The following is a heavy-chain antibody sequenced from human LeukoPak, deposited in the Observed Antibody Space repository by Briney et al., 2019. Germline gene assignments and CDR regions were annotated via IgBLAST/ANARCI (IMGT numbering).Heavy chain of an antibody. D-gene: IGHD6-6*01. CDR3: ARDRPSSDY. CDR1: GFTFSSYA. V-gene: IGHV3-30*07. Sequence: GGSLRLSCAASGFTFSSYAMHWVRQAPGKGLERVAVISYDGSNKYYADSVKGRFTISRDNSKNTLYLQMNSLRAEDTAVYYCARDRPSSDYWGQGTLVTVSS. CDR2: ISYDGSNK. J-gene: IGHJ4*02.